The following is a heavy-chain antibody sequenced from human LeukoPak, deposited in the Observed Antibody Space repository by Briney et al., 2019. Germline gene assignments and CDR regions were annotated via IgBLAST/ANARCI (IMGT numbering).Heavy chain of an antibody. CDR1: GFTFSSYA. Sequence: GGSLRLSCAASGFTFSSYAMSWVRQAPGKGLEWVSAISGSGGSTYYADSVKGRFTISRDISKNTLYLQMNSLRAEDTAVYYCAKMRSILDGYSDYWGQGTLVTVSS. V-gene: IGHV3-23*01. CDR3: AKMRSILDGYSDY. CDR2: ISGSGGST. J-gene: IGHJ4*02. D-gene: IGHD3-3*01.